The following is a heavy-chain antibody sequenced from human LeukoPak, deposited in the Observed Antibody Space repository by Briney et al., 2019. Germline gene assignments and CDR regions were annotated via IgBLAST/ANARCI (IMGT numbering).Heavy chain of an antibody. CDR2: IKYTGDTT. CDR3: VREDAHTYYFDF. Sequence: ASVKVSCKTSGYTFTSYHMHWVRQAPGQGLEWVAIIKYTGDTTVYAQKFQGRVTVTRDTSTSTVYMDLSSLSSEDTAVYYCVREDAHTYYFDFWGPGTLVTVSS. V-gene: IGHV1-46*01. CDR1: GYTFTSYH. D-gene: IGHD2-2*01. J-gene: IGHJ4*02.